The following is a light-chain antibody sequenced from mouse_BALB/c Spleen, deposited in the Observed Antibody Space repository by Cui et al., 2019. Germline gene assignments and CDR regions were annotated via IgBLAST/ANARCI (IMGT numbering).Light chain of an antibody. CDR1: SSVSY. V-gene: IGKV4-55*01. Sequence: QIVLTQSPAIMSASPGEKVTMTCSASSSVSYMYWYQQKPGSSPRLLIYDTSNLASGVPVRFSGSGSGTSYSLTISRMEAEDAATYYCQQWSSYRSKTFTFGSGTKLEIK. CDR2: DTS. J-gene: IGKJ4*01. CDR3: QQWSSYRSKTFT.